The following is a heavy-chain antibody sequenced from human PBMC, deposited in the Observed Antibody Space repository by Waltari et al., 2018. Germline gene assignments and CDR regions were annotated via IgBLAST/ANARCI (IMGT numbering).Heavy chain of an antibody. CDR1: GCTFSSYT. CDR2: SIPICGTA. CDR3: AREKEQQLVYYYMDV. J-gene: IGHJ6*03. V-gene: IGHV1-69*05. Sequence: QVQLVQSGAEVKKPGSSVKVSCKASGCTFSSYTLSCVRQARGKGLEWMGGSIPICGTAKYAEKFQGRVTITTDESTSTADTELSSLRSEDTAVYYCAREKEQQLVYYYMDVWGKGTTVTVSS. D-gene: IGHD6-13*01.